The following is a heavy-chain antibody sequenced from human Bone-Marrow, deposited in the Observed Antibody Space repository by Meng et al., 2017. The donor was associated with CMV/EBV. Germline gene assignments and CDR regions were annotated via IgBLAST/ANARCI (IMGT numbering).Heavy chain of an antibody. V-gene: IGHV4-34*09. CDR2: INHSGST. CDR3: ARGFGEFRAYYFDY. CDR1: GGSFRGYY. J-gene: IGHJ4*02. D-gene: IGHD3-10*01. Sequence: CTVVGGSFRGYYWSWIRQPPGKGLEWIGEINHSGSTNYNPSLKSRVTISVDTSKNQFSLKLSSVTAADTAVYYCARGFGEFRAYYFDYWGQGTLVTVSS.